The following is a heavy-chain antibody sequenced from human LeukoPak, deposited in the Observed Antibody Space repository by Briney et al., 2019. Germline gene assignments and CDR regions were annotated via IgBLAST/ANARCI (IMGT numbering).Heavy chain of an antibody. J-gene: IGHJ4*02. V-gene: IGHV3-30-3*01. CDR1: GFTFSSYA. CDR3: ARGSQDITGSSDY. D-gene: IGHD1-20*01. CDR2: ISYDGSNK. Sequence: GGSLRLSCAASGFTFSSYAMHWVRQAPGKGLEWVAVISYDGSNKYYADSVKGRFTISRDNAKNSLYLQMNSLRAEDTAVYYCARGSQDITGSSDYWGQGTLVTVSS.